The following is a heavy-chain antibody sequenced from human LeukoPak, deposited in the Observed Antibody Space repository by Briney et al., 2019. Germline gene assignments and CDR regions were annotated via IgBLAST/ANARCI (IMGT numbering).Heavy chain of an antibody. CDR3: ARDRAQYSIGWYGEGFAY. V-gene: IGHV3-30-3*01. CDR2: ISYDGNNK. J-gene: IGHJ4*02. D-gene: IGHD6-19*01. Sequence: WRSLRLSFAASGFTFSSYAMDWVRQAPGKGLGGGALISYDGNNKDYADSVRGRFTLSRDNSKRTLYLQMNSLRPEDTGVYYCARDRAQYSIGWYGEGFAYWGQGTLVTVYS. CDR1: GFTFSSYA.